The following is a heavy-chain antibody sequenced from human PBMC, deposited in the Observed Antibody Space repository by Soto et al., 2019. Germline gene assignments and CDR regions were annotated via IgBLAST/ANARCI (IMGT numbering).Heavy chain of an antibody. CDR3: ARYTQDDGTDAFDI. Sequence: SVKVSCKASGGTFSSYAISWVRQAPGQGLEWMGGIIPIFGTANCAQKFQGRVTITADESTSTAYMELSSLRSEDTAVYYCARYTQDDGTDAFDIWGQGTMVTVSS. V-gene: IGHV1-69*13. CDR1: GGTFSSYA. CDR2: IIPIFGTA. J-gene: IGHJ3*02. D-gene: IGHD2-2*02.